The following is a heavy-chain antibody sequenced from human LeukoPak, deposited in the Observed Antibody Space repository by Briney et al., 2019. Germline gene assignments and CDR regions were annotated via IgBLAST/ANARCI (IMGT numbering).Heavy chain of an antibody. D-gene: IGHD6-19*01. CDR1: VYTFTGYY. V-gene: IGHV1-2*02. J-gene: IGHJ4*02. CDR2: INPNIGAT. Sequence: GASVTVSCKPSVYTFTGYYLHWVRQAPGQALERMGWINPNIGATMYAQKFQGRVTMTRDTSISTAYMELNSLRSDDTAVYYCARDRVGSGWPRPFYFENWGQGTLVTVSS. CDR3: ARDRVGSGWPRPFYFEN.